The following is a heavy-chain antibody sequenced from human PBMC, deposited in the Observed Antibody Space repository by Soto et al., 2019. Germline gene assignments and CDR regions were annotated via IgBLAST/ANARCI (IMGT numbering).Heavy chain of an antibody. CDR2: ISYDGSNK. J-gene: IGHJ3*02. CDR1: GFTFSNNG. D-gene: IGHD6-13*01. V-gene: IGHV3-30*18. CDR3: AKDFYSTSGYGAFDI. Sequence: QVQLVESGGGVVQPGRSLRLSCAASGFTFSNNGVHWVRQAPGKGLEWVGVISYDGSNKHYADSVKGRFTISRDNSKNTVLLQMNSLRAEDTAVYYCAKDFYSTSGYGAFDIWGQGTMVTVSS.